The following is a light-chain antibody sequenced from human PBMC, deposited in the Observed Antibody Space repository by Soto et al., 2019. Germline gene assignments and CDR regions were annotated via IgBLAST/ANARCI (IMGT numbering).Light chain of an antibody. Sequence: EIVMTQSPGTLSVSPGERAALSCRASQSVSSNLAWYQQKPGQAPRLLVYGASTRATGIPARFSRSGSGTEFTLSISSLQSEDFAVYYCQQFNKWPLTFGGGTRVEIK. V-gene: IGKV3-15*01. CDR1: QSVSSN. CDR2: GAS. J-gene: IGKJ4*01. CDR3: QQFNKWPLT.